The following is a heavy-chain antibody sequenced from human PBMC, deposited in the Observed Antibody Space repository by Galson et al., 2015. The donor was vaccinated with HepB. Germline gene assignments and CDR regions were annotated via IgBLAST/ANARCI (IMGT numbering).Heavy chain of an antibody. J-gene: IGHJ4*02. CDR1: GGSFSGYY. Sequence: SETLSLTCAVYGGSFSGYYWSWIRQPPGKGLEWIGEINHSGSTNYNPSLKSRVTISVDTSKNQFSLKLSSVTAADTAVYYCARGRPSSSWYEVRRRFFDYWGQGTPVTVSS. V-gene: IGHV4-34*01. D-gene: IGHD6-13*01. CDR2: INHSGST. CDR3: ARGRPSSSWYEVRRRFFDY.